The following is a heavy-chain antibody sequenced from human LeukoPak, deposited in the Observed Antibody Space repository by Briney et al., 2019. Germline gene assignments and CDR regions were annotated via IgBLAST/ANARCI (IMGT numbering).Heavy chain of an antibody. D-gene: IGHD4-11*01. V-gene: IGHV1-69*13. Sequence: SVKVSCKASGGTFSSYAISWVRQAPGQGLEWMGGIIPIFGTANYAQKFQGRVTITADESTSTAYMELSSLRSEDTAVYYCAGHDYSNYPPPDYWGQGTLVTVSS. J-gene: IGHJ4*02. CDR1: GGTFSSYA. CDR3: AGHDYSNYPPPDY. CDR2: IIPIFGTA.